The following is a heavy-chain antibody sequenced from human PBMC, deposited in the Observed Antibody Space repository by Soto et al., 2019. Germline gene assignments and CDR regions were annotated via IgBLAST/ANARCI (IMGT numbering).Heavy chain of an antibody. CDR3: AKDLTVTTSYYYYGMDV. Sequence: GGSLRLSCAASGFTFSSYAMSWVRQAPGKGLEWVSAISGSGGSTYYADSVKGRFTISRDNSKNTLYLQMNSLRAEDTAVYYCAKDLTVTTSYYYYGMDVWGQGTTVTVSS. CDR2: ISGSGGST. CDR1: GFTFSSYA. J-gene: IGHJ6*02. D-gene: IGHD4-17*01. V-gene: IGHV3-23*01.